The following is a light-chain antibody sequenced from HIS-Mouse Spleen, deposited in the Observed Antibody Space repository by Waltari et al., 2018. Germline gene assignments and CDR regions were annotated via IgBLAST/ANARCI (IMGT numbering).Light chain of an antibody. CDR2: QDS. CDR3: QAWDSSTYV. J-gene: IGLJ1*01. Sequence: SYELTQPPSVSVSPGQTASITCPGDKWGDKYHCWYQQKPGQSPVLVIYQDSKRPSGIPERFSGSNSGNTATLTISGTQAMDEADYYCQAWDSSTYVFGTGTKVTVL. V-gene: IGLV3-1*01. CDR1: KWGDKY.